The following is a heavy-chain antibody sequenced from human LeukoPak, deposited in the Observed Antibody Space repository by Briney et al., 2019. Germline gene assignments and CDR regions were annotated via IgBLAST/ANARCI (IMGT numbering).Heavy chain of an antibody. CDR1: RFAFHNYA. J-gene: IGHJ3*01. D-gene: IGHD4-23*01. CDR2: ISVDGGDI. Sequence: HPGGSLRLPCAASRFAFHNYAMTWIRQAPERGLEWVSSISVDGGDIKYTDFAKGRFTISRDNSKGTLYLQMDSLRVEDTAVYYCGKDPNGNFIGAFDFWGQGTMVTVSS. V-gene: IGHV3-23*01. CDR3: GKDPNGNFIGAFDF.